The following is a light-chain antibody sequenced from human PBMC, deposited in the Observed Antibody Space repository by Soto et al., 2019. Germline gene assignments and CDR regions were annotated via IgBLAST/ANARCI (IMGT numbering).Light chain of an antibody. CDR3: LEAYSTLGT. Sequence: DIQMTQTPSSLSSSESDRITITSRASQSINNYLNWYQQKPGKAPKVLIYAASSLESGVPSRFSGSGSETEFSLTISSLQPEDFATYYFLEAYSTLGTFVQRTMLEIK. CDR2: AAS. V-gene: IGKV1-39*01. J-gene: IGKJ2*01. CDR1: QSINNY.